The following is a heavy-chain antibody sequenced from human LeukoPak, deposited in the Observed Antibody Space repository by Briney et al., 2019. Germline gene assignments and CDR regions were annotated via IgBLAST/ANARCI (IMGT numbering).Heavy chain of an antibody. J-gene: IGHJ4*02. V-gene: IGHV3-30*04. CDR1: GFTFSSYA. CDR2: ISYDGSNK. CDR3: AKDYYDSSGYYDFDY. D-gene: IGHD3-22*01. Sequence: GVSLRLSCAASGFTFSSYAMHWVRQAPGKGLEWVAVISYDGSNKYYADSVKGRFTISRDNSKNTLYLQMNSLRAEDTAVYYCAKDYYDSSGYYDFDYWGQGTLVTVSS.